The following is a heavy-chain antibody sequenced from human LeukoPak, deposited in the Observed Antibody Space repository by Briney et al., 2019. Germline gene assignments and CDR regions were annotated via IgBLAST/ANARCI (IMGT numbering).Heavy chain of an antibody. Sequence: PGGSLRLSCVASGFTVSTNYMSWVRQAPGKGLEWVSAIYTGGGTFYADSVKGRFIISRDNSKNTLYLQINSLRAEDTAVFYCARYGSGNNDWYFDLWGRGTLVTVSS. CDR2: IYTGGGT. J-gene: IGHJ2*01. CDR1: GFTVSTNY. CDR3: ARYGSGNNDWYFDL. D-gene: IGHD3-10*01. V-gene: IGHV3-53*01.